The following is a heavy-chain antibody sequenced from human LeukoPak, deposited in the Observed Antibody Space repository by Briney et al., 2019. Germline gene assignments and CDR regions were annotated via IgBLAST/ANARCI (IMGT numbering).Heavy chain of an antibody. Sequence: SETLSLTCTVSGGSISSSSYYWGWIRQPPGKGLEWIGYIYYSGSTNYNPSLKSRVTISVDTSKNQFSLKLSSVTAADTAVYYCARGTPMVRGRDAFDIWGQGTTVTVSS. CDR3: ARGTPMVRGRDAFDI. V-gene: IGHV4-61*05. CDR2: IYYSGST. J-gene: IGHJ3*02. D-gene: IGHD3-10*01. CDR1: GGSISSSSYY.